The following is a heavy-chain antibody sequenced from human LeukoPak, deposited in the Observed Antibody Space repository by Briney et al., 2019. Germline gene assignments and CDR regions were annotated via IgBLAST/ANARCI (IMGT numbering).Heavy chain of an antibody. CDR2: ISYDGSKT. CDR1: GFIFSSFG. D-gene: IGHD6-19*01. Sequence: GGSLRLSCAASGFIFSSFGMHWVRRAPGKGLEWVALISYDGSKTNYADSVKGRFTISRDNSNNTLYLQMSSLKPEDTAVYYCAKDPGLAVTAPPVWGQGTLVTVSS. J-gene: IGHJ4*02. CDR3: AKDPGLAVTAPPV. V-gene: IGHV3-30*18.